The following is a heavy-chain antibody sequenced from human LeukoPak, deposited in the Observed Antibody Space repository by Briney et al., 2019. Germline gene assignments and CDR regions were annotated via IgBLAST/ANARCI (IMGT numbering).Heavy chain of an antibody. Sequence: GRSLRLSCAASGFTFSRYAMHWVRQAPGKGLEWVAIISYDESNKYYADSVKGRFTISRDNSKNTLYLQINSLRAEDTAVYYCVAGNGWLGDYWGQGTLVTVSS. D-gene: IGHD6-19*01. CDR3: VAGNGWLGDY. CDR1: GFTFSRYA. V-gene: IGHV3-30*04. CDR2: ISYDESNK. J-gene: IGHJ4*02.